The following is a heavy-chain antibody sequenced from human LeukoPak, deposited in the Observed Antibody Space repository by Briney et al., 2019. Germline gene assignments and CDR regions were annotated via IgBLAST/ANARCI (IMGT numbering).Heavy chain of an antibody. D-gene: IGHD5-18*01. CDR2: INWNGGST. V-gene: IGHV3-20*04. CDR1: GFTFDDYG. J-gene: IGHJ4*02. Sequence: GGSLRLSCAASGFTFDDYGMSWVRQAPGKGLEWVSGINWNGGSTGYADSVKGRFTISRDNAKNSLYLQMNSLRAEDTALYYCAKDYGYSYGRAFDYWGQGTLVTVSS. CDR3: AKDYGYSYGRAFDY.